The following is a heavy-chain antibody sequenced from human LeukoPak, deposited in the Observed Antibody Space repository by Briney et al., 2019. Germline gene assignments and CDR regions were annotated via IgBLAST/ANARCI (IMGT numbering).Heavy chain of an antibody. J-gene: IGHJ4*02. D-gene: IGHD3-10*01. CDR1: GFTVSSNF. CDR3: ARDRYYYGSGSPKALDY. CDR2: ISRSGSTI. Sequence: GGSLRLSCAASGFTVSSNFMSWVRQAPGKGLEWVSYISRSGSTIYYADSVKGRFTIARDNAENSVYLQMNSLRAEDTAVYYCARDRYYYGSGSPKALDYWGQGTLVTVSS. V-gene: IGHV3-48*04.